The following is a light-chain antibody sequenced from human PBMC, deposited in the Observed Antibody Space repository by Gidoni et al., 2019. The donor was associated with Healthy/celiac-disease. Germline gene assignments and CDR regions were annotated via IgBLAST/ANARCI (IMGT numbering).Light chain of an antibody. J-gene: IGKJ4*01. Sequence: DIQMTQSPSSLSASVGDRVTITCQASQDISNYLNWYQQKPGKAPKLLIYDASNLETGVPPRFSGSGSGTDFTFTISSLQPEDIATYYCQQYDNLPHFGGGTKVEIK. CDR3: QQYDNLPH. CDR1: QDISNY. CDR2: DAS. V-gene: IGKV1-33*01.